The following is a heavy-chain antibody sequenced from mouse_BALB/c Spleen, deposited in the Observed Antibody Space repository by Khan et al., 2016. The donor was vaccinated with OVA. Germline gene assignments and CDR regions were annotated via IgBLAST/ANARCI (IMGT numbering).Heavy chain of an antibody. CDR2: INPSNGGT. V-gene: IGHV1S81*02. Sequence: VQLVESGAELVKPGASVKFSCKASGYTFTSYYMNWVKQTPGQGLEWIGEINPSNGGTNDNDKFKNKVTITVDNSSSTAYMQLSNLTSEDSAVYYCTRGGYGSPFAYWGQGTLVTVSA. CDR3: TRGGYGSPFAY. J-gene: IGHJ3*01. CDR1: GYTFTSYY. D-gene: IGHD1-1*01.